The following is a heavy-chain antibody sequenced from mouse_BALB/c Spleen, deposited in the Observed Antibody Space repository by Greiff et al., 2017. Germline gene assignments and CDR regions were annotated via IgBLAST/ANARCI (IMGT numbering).Heavy chain of an antibody. J-gene: IGHJ2*01. CDR1: GFTFSSYT. CDR3: ARFYGSSPYYFDY. Sequence: EVKLVESGGGLVKPGGSLKLPCAASGFTFSSYTMSWVRQTPEKRLEWVATISSGGGNTYYPDSVKGRFTISRDNAKNNLYLQMSSLRSEDTALYYCARFYGSSPYYFDYWGQGTTLTVSS. V-gene: IGHV5-9*03. D-gene: IGHD1-1*01. CDR2: ISSGGGNT.